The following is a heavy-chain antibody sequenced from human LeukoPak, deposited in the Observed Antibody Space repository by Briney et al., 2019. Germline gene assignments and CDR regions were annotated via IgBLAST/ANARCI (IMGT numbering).Heavy chain of an antibody. D-gene: IGHD3-10*01. CDR1: GYSFTSYW. CDR3: ARRVTVPSYFDY. Sequence: ESLKISCKGSGYSFTSYWIRWVRQMPVKGLEWMGIIYPGDSDTRYSPSFQGQVTISADKSISTAYLQWSSLRASDTAMYYCARRVTVPSYFDYWGQGTLVTVSS. CDR2: IYPGDSDT. J-gene: IGHJ4*02. V-gene: IGHV5-51*01.